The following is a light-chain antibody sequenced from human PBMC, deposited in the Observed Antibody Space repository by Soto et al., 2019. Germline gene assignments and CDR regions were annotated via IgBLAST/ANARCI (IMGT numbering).Light chain of an antibody. V-gene: IGLV2-14*01. CDR1: SSDVGAYNY. J-gene: IGLJ1*01. CDR3: TSYTTSSTYV. CDR2: DVT. Sequence: QSVLTQPASVSGSPGQSIAISCTGTSSDVGAYNYVFWYQQYPGKAPKLIIYDVTNRPSGVSDRFSGSKSGNTASLTISGLQAEDEADCYCTSYTTSSTYVFGTGTKVTVL.